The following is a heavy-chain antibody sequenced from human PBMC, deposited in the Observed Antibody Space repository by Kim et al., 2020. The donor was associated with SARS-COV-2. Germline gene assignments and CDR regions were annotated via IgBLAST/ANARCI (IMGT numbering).Heavy chain of an antibody. J-gene: IGHJ6*02. D-gene: IGHD1-26*01. V-gene: IGHV3-33*01. CDR1: GFTFSSYG. Sequence: GGSLRLSCAASGFTFSSYGMHWVRQAPGKGLEWVAVIWYDGSNKYYADSVKGRFTISRDNSKNTLYLQMNSLRAEDTAVYYCARERRWELLNYYYGMDVWGQGTTVTVSS. CDR2: IWYDGSNK. CDR3: ARERRWELLNYYYGMDV.